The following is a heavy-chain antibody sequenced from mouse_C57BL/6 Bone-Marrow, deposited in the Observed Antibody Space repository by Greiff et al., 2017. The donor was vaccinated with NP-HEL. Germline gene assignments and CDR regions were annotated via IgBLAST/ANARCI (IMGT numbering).Heavy chain of an antibody. J-gene: IGHJ1*03. Sequence: QVQLQQSGAELVRPGASVKLSCKASGYTFTDYYINWVKQRPGQGLEWIARIYPGSGNTYYNEKFKGKATLTAEKSSSTAYMQLSSLTSEDSAVYFCARGGDYDGYFDVWGTGTTVTVSS. D-gene: IGHD2-4*01. CDR1: GYTFTDYY. CDR3: ARGGDYDGYFDV. CDR2: IYPGSGNT. V-gene: IGHV1-76*01.